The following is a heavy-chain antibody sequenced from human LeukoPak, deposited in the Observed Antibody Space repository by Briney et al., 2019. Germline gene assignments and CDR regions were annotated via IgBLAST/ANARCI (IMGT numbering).Heavy chain of an antibody. Sequence: PSETLSLTCTVSGGSISSYYWSWIRQPPGKGLEWIGYIYYSGSTYYNPSLKSRVTISVDTSKNQFSLKLSSVTAADTAVYYCARGSMVRGVPIDYWGQGTLVTVSS. CDR1: GGSISSYY. V-gene: IGHV4-59*12. CDR2: IYYSGST. J-gene: IGHJ4*02. CDR3: ARGSMVRGVPIDY. D-gene: IGHD3-10*01.